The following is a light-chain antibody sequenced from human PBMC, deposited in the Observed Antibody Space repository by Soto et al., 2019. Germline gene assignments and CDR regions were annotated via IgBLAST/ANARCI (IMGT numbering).Light chain of an antibody. CDR1: QSVSSY. J-gene: IGKJ2*01. V-gene: IGKV3-11*01. CDR2: DAS. CDR3: QRRSNWPPRMYT. Sequence: EIVLTQSPATLSLSPGERATLSCRASQSVSSYLAWYQQKPGQAPRLLIYDASNRATGIPARFSGSGSGTDFTLTISSLKPEEFAVDYSQRRSNWPPRMYTFGQGTKLEIK.